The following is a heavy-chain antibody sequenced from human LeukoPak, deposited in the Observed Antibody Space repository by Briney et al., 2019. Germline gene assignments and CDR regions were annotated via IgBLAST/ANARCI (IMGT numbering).Heavy chain of an antibody. CDR3: AKLVWKGADNWFYP. V-gene: IGHV3-43*02. J-gene: IGHJ5*02. CDR1: GFTFDDYA. D-gene: IGHD3-10*01. Sequence: GGSLRLSCAASGFTFDDYAMHWVRQAPGKGLEWVSLISGDGGSTYYADSVKGRFTISRDNSKNSLYLQMNSLRTEDTALYYCAKLVWKGADNWFYPWGQGTLVTVSS. CDR2: ISGDGGST.